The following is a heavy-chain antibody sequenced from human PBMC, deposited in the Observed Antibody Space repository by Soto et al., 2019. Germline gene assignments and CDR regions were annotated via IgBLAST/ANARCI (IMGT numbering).Heavy chain of an antibody. V-gene: IGHV3-33*01. CDR3: ARDRWIWGDCGGDCAGGGMDV. D-gene: IGHD2-21*02. CDR1: GVTFSSYG. J-gene: IGHJ6*02. Sequence: QVQLVESGGGVVQPGRSLRLSCAASGVTFSSYGMHWVRQAPGKGLEWVAVIWYDGSNKYYADSVKGRFTISRDNSKNTLYLQMNSLRAEDTAVYYCARDRWIWGDCGGDCAGGGMDVWGQGTTVTVSS. CDR2: IWYDGSNK.